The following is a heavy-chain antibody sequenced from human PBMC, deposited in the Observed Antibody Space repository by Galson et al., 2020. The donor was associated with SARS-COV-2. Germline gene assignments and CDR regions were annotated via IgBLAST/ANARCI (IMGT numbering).Heavy chain of an antibody. D-gene: IGHD2-2*02. J-gene: IGHJ6*03. CDR2: ISYDGSNK. Sequence: GESLKISCAASGSTFSSYGMHWVRQAPGKGLEWVAVISYDGSNKYNADSVKGRFTIYRDNSKNTLYLQMNSLRAEDTAVYYCAKVLYVYYYMDVWGKWTTVTVSS. CDR3: AKVLYVYYYMDV. V-gene: IGHV3-30*18. CDR1: GSTFSSYG.